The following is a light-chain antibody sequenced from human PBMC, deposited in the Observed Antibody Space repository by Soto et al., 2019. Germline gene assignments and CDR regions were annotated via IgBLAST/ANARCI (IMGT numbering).Light chain of an antibody. V-gene: IGKV3D-20*02. J-gene: IGKJ5*01. CDR3: QQRSNWPPIT. CDR2: DTS. Sequence: EIVLMQSPGTLSLSPGEGATLSCRASQSVNNNYLAWYQQRPGQAPTVLIFDTSRRATGVPDRFSGSGSGTDFTLRISRVEPDDFAVYYCQQRSNWPPITFGQGTRLEIK. CDR1: QSVNNNY.